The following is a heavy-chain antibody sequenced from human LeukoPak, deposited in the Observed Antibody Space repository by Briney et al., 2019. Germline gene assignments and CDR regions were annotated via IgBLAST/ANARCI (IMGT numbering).Heavy chain of an antibody. CDR3: AKDKAPAYFHYGMDV. V-gene: IGHV3-9*01. CDR1: GFTFEDYA. Sequence: PGGSLRLSCAASGFTFEDYAMHWVRQSPGKGLEWLSGISWNSASMAYADSVKGRFTISRDNAKNSLYLQVNSLRTEDTALYYCAKDKAPAYFHYGMDVRGHGTTVTVSS. J-gene: IGHJ6*02. CDR2: ISWNSASM.